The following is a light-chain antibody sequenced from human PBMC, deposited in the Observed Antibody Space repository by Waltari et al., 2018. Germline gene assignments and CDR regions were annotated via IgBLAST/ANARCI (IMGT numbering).Light chain of an antibody. CDR1: QSVSSN. J-gene: IGKJ5*01. V-gene: IGKV3-15*01. CDR2: DAS. CDR3: QQYNRWPPIT. Sequence: VVLTQSPVTLSVSPGESAIISCRASQSVSSNLAWYQQKPGQAPRLLIYDASTRASSIPARFRGSGSGTEFTLTINSLQSEDSATYYCQQYNRWPPITFGQGTRLDIK.